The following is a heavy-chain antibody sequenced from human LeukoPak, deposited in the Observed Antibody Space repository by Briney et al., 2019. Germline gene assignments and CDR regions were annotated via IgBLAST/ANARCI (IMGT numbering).Heavy chain of an antibody. D-gene: IGHD1-26*01. CDR3: ARGGIVGAAFEYYYGMDV. Sequence: GASVKVSCKASGGTFSSYAISWVRQAPGQGLEWMGWISAYNGNTNYAQKLQGRVTMTTDTSTSTAYMELRSLRSDDTAVYYCARGGIVGAAFEYYYGMDVWGQGTTVTVSS. CDR1: GGTFSSYA. V-gene: IGHV1-18*01. CDR2: ISAYNGNT. J-gene: IGHJ6*02.